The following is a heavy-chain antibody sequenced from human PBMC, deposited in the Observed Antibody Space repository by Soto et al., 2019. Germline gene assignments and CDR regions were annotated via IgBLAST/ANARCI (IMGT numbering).Heavy chain of an antibody. CDR2: IYYSGTTT. Sequence: TPETLSPTCTLSGCSINPNYWAWDRQPPWKGLEWMGYIYYSGTTTNYNPSLKSRVTLSVDTSKNQFSLKLSSVTAADTAVYYCARLGGSYAVPHFDYRGQGTLLTVSS. CDR1: GCSINPNY. J-gene: IGHJ4*02. V-gene: IGHV4-59*08. CDR3: ARLGGSYAVPHFDY. D-gene: IGHD1-26*01.